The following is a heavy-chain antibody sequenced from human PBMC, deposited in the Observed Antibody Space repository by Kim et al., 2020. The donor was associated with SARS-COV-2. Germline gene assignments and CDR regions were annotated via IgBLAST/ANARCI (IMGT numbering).Heavy chain of an antibody. CDR3: ATGNSGYVAY. CDR2: IRSDGSFA. V-gene: IGHV3-74*01. J-gene: IGHJ4*02. D-gene: IGHD1-26*01. Sequence: GGSLRLSCAASGFTFSRYWMHWVRQAPGKGLVWVSRIRSDGSFADYADSVKGRFTISRDNAKNTLYLQMNSLRAEDTAVYHCATGNSGYVAYWGQGTLVTVSS. CDR1: GFTFSRYW.